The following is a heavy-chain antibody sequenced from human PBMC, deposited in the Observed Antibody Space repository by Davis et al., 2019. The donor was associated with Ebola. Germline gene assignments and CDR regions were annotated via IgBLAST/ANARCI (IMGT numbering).Heavy chain of an antibody. D-gene: IGHD6-6*01. CDR3: ARRGSSSNHCDY. CDR2: IDPRSGNT. V-gene: IGHV1-46*01. Sequence: ASVKVSCKTSGYTLTSYYMHWVRQAPGQGLEWMGIIDPRSGNTYYAQKFQGRVTMTRDTSTNTVYMELSSLTSDDTAVYYCARRGSSSNHCDYWGQGTLVTVSS. J-gene: IGHJ4*02. CDR1: GYTLTSYY.